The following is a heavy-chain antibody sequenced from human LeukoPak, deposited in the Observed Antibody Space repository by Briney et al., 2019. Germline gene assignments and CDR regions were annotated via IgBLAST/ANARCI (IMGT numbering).Heavy chain of an antibody. CDR3: ATIELRNFDWLVFGY. D-gene: IGHD3-9*01. V-gene: IGHV1-24*01. Sequence: ASVKVSCKVSGYFLTELPMHWVRQAPGKGLEWVGGFDPEEREEIYAQKFQGRVTMTEDTSTHTAYMELTGLRSDDTAVYYCATIELRNFDWLVFGYWGQGTLLSVSS. J-gene: IGHJ4*02. CDR1: GYFLTELP. CDR2: FDPEEREE.